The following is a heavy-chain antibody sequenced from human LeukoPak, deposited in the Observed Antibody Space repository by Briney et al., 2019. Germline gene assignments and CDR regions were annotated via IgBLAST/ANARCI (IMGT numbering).Heavy chain of an antibody. D-gene: IGHD6-13*01. V-gene: IGHV3-30*02. CDR1: GFIFSSYG. CDR2: IRSDGSTK. CDR3: AKDEVTSTSQQQLARYFDY. Sequence: GGSLRLSCAASGFIFSSYGMHWVRQAPGKGLEWVAFIRSDGSTKFYADSVKGRFTTSRGNSKNTLYLQINSLRGEDTAVYYCAKDEVTSTSQQQLARYFDYWGQGTLVTVSS. J-gene: IGHJ4*02.